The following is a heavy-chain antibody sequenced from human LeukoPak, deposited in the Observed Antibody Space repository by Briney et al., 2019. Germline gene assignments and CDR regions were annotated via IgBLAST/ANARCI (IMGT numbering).Heavy chain of an antibody. CDR3: ARGGSSGWYYFDY. D-gene: IGHD6-19*01. J-gene: IGHJ4*02. CDR2: ISYGGSNK. V-gene: IGHV3-30*04. CDR1: GFTFSSYA. Sequence: GGSLRLSCAASGFTFSSYAMHWDRQATGKGLEWVAVISYGGSNKYYADSVKGRFTISRDNSKNTLYLQMNSLRAEDTAVYYCARGGSSGWYYFDYWGQGTLVTVSS.